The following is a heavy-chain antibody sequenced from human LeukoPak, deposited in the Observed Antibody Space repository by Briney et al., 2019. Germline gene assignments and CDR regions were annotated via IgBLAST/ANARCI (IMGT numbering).Heavy chain of an antibody. CDR2: ISSGGSTI. J-gene: IGHJ3*02. CDR3: AKDTTSSWAANRGDAFDI. CDR1: GFTFSETY. D-gene: IGHD2-2*01. V-gene: IGHV3-11*04. Sequence: PGGSLRLSCVASGFTFSETYMAWVRQAPGKGLEWVSYISSGGSTIYYADSVKGRFTISRDNGKNSLYLQLNSLRADDTAVYYCAKDTTSSWAANRGDAFDIWGQGTMVTVSS.